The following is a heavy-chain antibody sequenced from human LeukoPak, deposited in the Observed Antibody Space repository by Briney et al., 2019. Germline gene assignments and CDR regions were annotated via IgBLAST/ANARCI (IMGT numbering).Heavy chain of an antibody. CDR3: ARVVLTGNVPDY. Sequence: GGSLRHSCAASGFTFSSYEMNWVRQAPGKGLESISYISSGGRTIYYADSVKGRFSISRDNAKKSLYLQMNSLRAEDTAVYFCARVVLTGNVPDYWGQGTLVTVSS. J-gene: IGHJ4*02. CDR1: GFTFSSYE. V-gene: IGHV3-48*03. CDR2: ISSGGRTI. D-gene: IGHD3-9*01.